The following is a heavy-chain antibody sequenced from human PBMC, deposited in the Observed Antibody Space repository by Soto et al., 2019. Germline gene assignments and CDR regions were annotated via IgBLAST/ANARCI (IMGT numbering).Heavy chain of an antibody. CDR3: ARAGIVQVSYAMDV. J-gene: IGHJ6*02. D-gene: IGHD2-8*01. Sequence: SETLSLTCTVSGGSIGGDSWSWIRQSPGKGLDFIGYIYHSGSTNYNPSLKSRVTISMDTSKNQFSLRLSSVTAADTAVYYCARAGIVQVSYAMDVWGQGTTVTVSS. V-gene: IGHV4-59*01. CDR2: IYHSGST. CDR1: GGSIGGDS.